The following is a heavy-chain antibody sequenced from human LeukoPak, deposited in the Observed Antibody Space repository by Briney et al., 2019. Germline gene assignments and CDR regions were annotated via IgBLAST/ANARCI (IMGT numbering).Heavy chain of an antibody. D-gene: IGHD5-12*01. Sequence: GGSLRLSCTTSGYAFSSYSINWVRQAPGQGLEWVSYISIGSSAIYYADSVKGGFTVSSDNAKNSLFLEMNSLRCEDTAVYFCATTAQNAWLRSDYWGQGTMVTVSS. CDR2: ISIGSSAI. CDR3: ATTAQNAWLRSDY. V-gene: IGHV3-48*01. CDR1: GYAFSSYS. J-gene: IGHJ4*02.